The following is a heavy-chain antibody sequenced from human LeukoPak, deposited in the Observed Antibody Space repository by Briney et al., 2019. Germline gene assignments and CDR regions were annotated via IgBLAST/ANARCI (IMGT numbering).Heavy chain of an antibody. D-gene: IGHD3-9*01. Sequence: GGSLRLSCAASGFTFSSYGMTWVRQAPGKGREWVSVIRGSGGSTYYADSVKGPFTISTDTTKNTLYLQMNTLRAEDTAVYYCAKEADDWSPRPFDYWGQGTLVIVSS. CDR2: IRGSGGST. V-gene: IGHV3-23*01. J-gene: IGHJ4*02. CDR1: GFTFSSYG. CDR3: AKEADDWSPRPFDY.